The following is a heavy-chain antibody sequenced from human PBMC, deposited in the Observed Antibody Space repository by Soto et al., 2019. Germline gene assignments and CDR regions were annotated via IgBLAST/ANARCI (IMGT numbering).Heavy chain of an antibody. CDR1: GFTFRSYG. Sequence: QVQLVESGGGVVQPGRSLRLSCAASGFTFRSYGMHWVRQAPGKGLEWVAHISYDGSDKYYTDSVKGRFSMSRDNSKSTVYLQMNSLRPEDTAVYYCAKDRSWNDALYYFDYWGQGTLVTVSS. D-gene: IGHD1-1*01. V-gene: IGHV3-30*18. CDR2: ISYDGSDK. J-gene: IGHJ4*02. CDR3: AKDRSWNDALYYFDY.